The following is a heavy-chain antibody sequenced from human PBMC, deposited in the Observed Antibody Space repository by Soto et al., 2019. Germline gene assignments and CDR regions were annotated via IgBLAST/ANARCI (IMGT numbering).Heavy chain of an antibody. CDR1: GFTFSTYT. D-gene: IGHD4-17*01. CDR3: APGDYAAHGGTAY. CDR2: ISGAGSTI. Sequence: GGSLRLSCAASGFTFSTYTMIWVRQAPGKGLEWLSCISGAGSTIDYADSVRGRFTISRDNAKKSLYLQMNSLRGEDTAVYYCAPGDYAAHGGTAYRGQGMLVTVSS. V-gene: IGHV3-48*03. J-gene: IGHJ4*02.